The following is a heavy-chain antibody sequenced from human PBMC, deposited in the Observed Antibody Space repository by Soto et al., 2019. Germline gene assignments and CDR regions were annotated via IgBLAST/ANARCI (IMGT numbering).Heavy chain of an antibody. CDR2: INAGNGNT. Sequence: QVQLVQSGAEEKKPGASVKVSCKASGYTFSSYAMHWVRQAPGQRLEWMGWINAGNGNTKYSQKFQGRVTVSRDTSESTAYMELSSLRSEDTAVYYCARGGPPIVYWGQGTLVTVSS. J-gene: IGHJ4*02. V-gene: IGHV1-3*05. D-gene: IGHD3-10*01. CDR3: ARGGPPIVY. CDR1: GYTFSSYA.